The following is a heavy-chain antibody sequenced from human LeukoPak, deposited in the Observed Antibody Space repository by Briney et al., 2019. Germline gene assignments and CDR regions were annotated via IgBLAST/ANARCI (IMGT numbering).Heavy chain of an antibody. D-gene: IGHD3-10*01. CDR1: GYSISSGYY. CDR2: IYHSGST. Sequence: PSETLSLTCTVSGYSISSGYYWGWIRQPSGKGLEWIGSIYHSGSTYYNPSLKSRVTISVDTSKNQFSLKLSSVTAADTAVYYCARGQDAMVRGVIEPVSYFDYWGQGTLVTVSS. CDR3: ARGQDAMVRGVIEPVSYFDY. J-gene: IGHJ4*02. V-gene: IGHV4-38-2*02.